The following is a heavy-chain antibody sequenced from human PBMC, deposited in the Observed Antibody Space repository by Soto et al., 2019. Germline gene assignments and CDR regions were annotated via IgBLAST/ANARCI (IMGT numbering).Heavy chain of an antibody. V-gene: IGHV3-23*01. CDR3: ARDRERDVWYEDY. CDR1: GFSFSNYA. D-gene: IGHD6-13*01. Sequence: EVQLLESGGDLVQPGGSLRLSCVASGFSFSNYAMIWVRQVPGKGLEWVSVISGRDDSTYYADSVKGRFTISRDNSKNTLYLQMNSLRAEDTAIYYCARDRERDVWYEDYWGQGTLVTLSS. CDR2: ISGRDDST. J-gene: IGHJ4*02.